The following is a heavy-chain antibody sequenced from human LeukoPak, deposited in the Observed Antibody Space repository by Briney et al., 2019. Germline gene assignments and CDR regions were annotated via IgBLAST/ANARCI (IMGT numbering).Heavy chain of an antibody. CDR3: AKDISPAEYYFDY. CDR1: GFTFSSYS. D-gene: IGHD2-2*01. J-gene: IGHJ4*02. V-gene: IGHV3-21*01. Sequence: AGGSLRLSCVASGFTFSSYSMNWVRQAPGKGLEWISCISSSSTYIYYADSVKGRVTISRDNAKNSVYLQMNSLRAEDTAVYYCAKDISPAEYYFDYWGQGTLVTVSS. CDR2: ISSSSTYI.